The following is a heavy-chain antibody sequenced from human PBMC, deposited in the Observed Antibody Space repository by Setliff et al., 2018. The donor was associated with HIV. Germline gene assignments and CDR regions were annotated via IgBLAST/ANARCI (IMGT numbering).Heavy chain of an antibody. Sequence: GGSLRLSCAASRFTFSSYAMSWVRQAPGKGLEWVSDISGSGGSTYYADSVKGRFTISRDNSKNTLYLQMNSLRVEDTAVYYCAKDPIEGSPDDFDYWGQGALVTVSS. J-gene: IGHJ4*02. CDR1: RFTFSSYA. D-gene: IGHD1-26*01. CDR3: AKDPIEGSPDDFDY. V-gene: IGHV3-23*01. CDR2: ISGSGGST.